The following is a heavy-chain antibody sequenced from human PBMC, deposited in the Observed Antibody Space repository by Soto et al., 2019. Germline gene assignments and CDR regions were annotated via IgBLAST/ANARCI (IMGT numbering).Heavy chain of an antibody. CDR1: GFTFSNYG. CDR3: ARGGVGYYDSSGYSAYFQH. D-gene: IGHD3-22*01. Sequence: QVQLVESGGGVVQPGRSLRLSCAASGFTFSNYGMHWVRQAPGKGLEWVAVIWYDGSNKYYADSVKGRFTISRDNSKNTLYLQMNSLRAEDTAVYYCARGGVGYYDSSGYSAYFQHWGQGTLVTVSS. CDR2: IWYDGSNK. J-gene: IGHJ1*01. V-gene: IGHV3-33*01.